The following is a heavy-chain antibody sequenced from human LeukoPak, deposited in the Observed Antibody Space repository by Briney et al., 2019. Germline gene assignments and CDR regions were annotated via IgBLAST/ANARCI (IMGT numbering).Heavy chain of an antibody. CDR1: GGSFSGYY. V-gene: IGHV4-34*01. Sequence: SETLSLTCAVYGGSFSGYYWSWIRQPLGKGLEWIGEINHSGSTNYNPSLKSRVTISVDTSKNQFSLKLSSVTAADTAVYYCARGYCSSTSCLLFDYWGQGTLVTVSS. CDR2: INHSGST. J-gene: IGHJ4*02. D-gene: IGHD2-2*01. CDR3: ARGYCSSTSCLLFDY.